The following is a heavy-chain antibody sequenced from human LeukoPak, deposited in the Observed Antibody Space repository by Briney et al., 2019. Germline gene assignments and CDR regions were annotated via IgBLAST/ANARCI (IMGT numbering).Heavy chain of an antibody. V-gene: IGHV4-4*07. J-gene: IGHJ5*02. CDR1: GGSISSYY. CDR3: ARDTVDYGSGSYANNWSDP. D-gene: IGHD3-10*01. CDR2: IYTSGST. Sequence: PSETLSLTCTVSGGSISSYYWSWIRQPAGKGLEWIGRIYTSGSTNYNPSLKSRVTMSVDTSKNQFSLKLSSVTAADTAVYYCARDTVDYGSGSYANNWSDPWGQGTLVTVSS.